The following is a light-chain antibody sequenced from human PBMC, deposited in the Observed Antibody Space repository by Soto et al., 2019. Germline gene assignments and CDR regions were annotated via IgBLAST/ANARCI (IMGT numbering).Light chain of an antibody. CDR3: SSYAGSSTV. CDR2: EVN. V-gene: IGLV2-8*01. J-gene: IGLJ1*01. Sequence: QSVLTQPPSASGSPGQSVAISCTVTSSDVGGYNYVSWYQQHPGKAPKLMIYEVNKRPSEVPDRFSGSKSGNTASLTVSGLQAEDEADYYCSSYAGSSTVFGTGTKLTVL. CDR1: SSDVGGYNY.